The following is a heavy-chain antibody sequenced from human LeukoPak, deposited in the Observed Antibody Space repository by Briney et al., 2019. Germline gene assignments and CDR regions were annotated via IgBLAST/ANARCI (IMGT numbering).Heavy chain of an antibody. CDR1: GFTFSDYY. CDR3: AREVEYSYAGLDY. CDR2: ISSSGSTI. D-gene: IGHD5-18*01. Sequence: GGSLRLSCAASGFTFSDYYMSWIRQAPGKGLEWVSYISSSGSTIYYADSVKGRFTISRDNVKNSLYLQMNSLRAEDTAVYYCAREVEYSYAGLDYWGQGTLVTVSS. V-gene: IGHV3-11*04. J-gene: IGHJ4*02.